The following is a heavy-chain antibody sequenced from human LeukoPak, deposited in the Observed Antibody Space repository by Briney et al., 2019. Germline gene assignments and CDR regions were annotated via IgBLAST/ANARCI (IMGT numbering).Heavy chain of an antibody. V-gene: IGHV4-4*07. CDR2: IYSSGNT. Sequence: PSETLSLTCTASGVSFSTYYWTWLRQPAGKGLEWIGRIYSSGNTNYNPSLESRVTMSIDTSKKQFSLKLTSVTAADTAVYYCARERGILRGDAFDIWGQGTVVTASS. CDR1: GVSFSTYY. J-gene: IGHJ3*02. CDR3: ARERGILRGDAFDI. D-gene: IGHD1-26*01.